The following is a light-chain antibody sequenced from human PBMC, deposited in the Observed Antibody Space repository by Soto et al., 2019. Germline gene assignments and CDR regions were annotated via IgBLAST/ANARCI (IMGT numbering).Light chain of an antibody. CDR1: QDISNY. J-gene: IGKJ3*01. CDR3: QQYDNLPPLCT. CDR2: DAS. V-gene: IGKV1-33*01. Sequence: DIQMTQSPSSLSASVGDRVTITCQASQDISNYLNWYQQKPGKAPKLLIYDASNLETGVPSRFSGSGSGTDFTFTISRLTPEDIATYYCQQYDNLPPLCTFGPGTKVDIK.